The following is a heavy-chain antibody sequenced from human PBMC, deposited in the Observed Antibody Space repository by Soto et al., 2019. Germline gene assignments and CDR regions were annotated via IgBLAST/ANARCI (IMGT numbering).Heavy chain of an antibody. Sequence: EVELLESGGGLVQPGGSLRLSCVVSGLNFRNYGMSWVRQAPGKGLEWVSVITNSGGTTYYADSVKGRFTIPRDNFRDTVELQMNSLGAEDTARYYCVNLNFTARTGGSGNYVWLDPWGQGKQVTVSS. CDR3: VNLNFTARTGGSGNYVWLDP. CDR2: ITNSGGTT. J-gene: IGHJ5*02. D-gene: IGHD3-10*01. V-gene: IGHV3-23*01. CDR1: GLNFRNYG.